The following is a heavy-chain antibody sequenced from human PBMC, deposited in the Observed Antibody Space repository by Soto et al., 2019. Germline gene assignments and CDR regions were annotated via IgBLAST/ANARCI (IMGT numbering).Heavy chain of an antibody. CDR1: GGTFSSYA. D-gene: IGHD6-13*01. CDR3: ASQGSSSSYSRPYNFGY. V-gene: IGHV1-69*01. Sequence: QVQLVQSGAEVKKPGSSVKVSCKASGGTFSSYAISWVRQAPGQGLEWMGGIIPIFGTANYAQKFQGRVTITADESTSTAYMELSSLRSEDTAVYYCASQGSSSSYSRPYNFGYWGQGTLVTVSS. J-gene: IGHJ4*02. CDR2: IIPIFGTA.